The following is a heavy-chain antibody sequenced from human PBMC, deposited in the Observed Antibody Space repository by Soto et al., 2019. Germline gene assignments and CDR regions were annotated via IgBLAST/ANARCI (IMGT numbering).Heavy chain of an antibody. J-gene: IGHJ3*02. CDR1: GFTFSTYA. D-gene: IGHD2-2*01. Sequence: QVQLVESGGGVVQPGRSLRLSCAASGFTFSTYAMHWVRQAPGKGLEWVALIWFDGSDKYYTESVKGRFTISRDNSRSTVDLQMNRLRAEDTAVYYCARLYCSAASCYSVGASDIRGQGTMVTVTS. CDR2: IWFDGSDK. CDR3: ARLYCSAASCYSVGASDI. V-gene: IGHV3-33*01.